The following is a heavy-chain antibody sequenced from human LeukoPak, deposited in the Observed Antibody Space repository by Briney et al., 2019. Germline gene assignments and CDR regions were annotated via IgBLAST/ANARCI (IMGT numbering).Heavy chain of an antibody. CDR2: IRHDESNK. J-gene: IGHJ5*02. CDR1: GFVFSKNG. V-gene: IGHV3-30*02. Sequence: GGSLRLTCATSGFVFSKNGMHWVRQAPGKGLEWVAFIRHDESNKYYADSVKGRFTISRDNSKNTLSLQMNSLRPDDTAVYYCAKFSYGDYVAWGQGTLVTVSS. D-gene: IGHD4-17*01. CDR3: AKFSYGDYVA.